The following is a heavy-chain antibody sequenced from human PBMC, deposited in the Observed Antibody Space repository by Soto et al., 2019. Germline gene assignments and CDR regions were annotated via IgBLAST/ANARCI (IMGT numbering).Heavy chain of an antibody. V-gene: IGHV2-5*01. D-gene: IGHD3-9*01. Sequence: SGPTLVNPTQTLTLTCTFSGFSLSTSGVGVGWIRQPPGKALEWLALIYWNDDKCYSPSLKSRLTITKDTSKNQVVLTMTNMDPVDTATYYCANVKYYDILTGYFETNAFDIWGQGTMVTVSS. CDR3: ANVKYYDILTGYFETNAFDI. CDR2: IYWNDDK. CDR1: GFSLSTSGVG. J-gene: IGHJ3*02.